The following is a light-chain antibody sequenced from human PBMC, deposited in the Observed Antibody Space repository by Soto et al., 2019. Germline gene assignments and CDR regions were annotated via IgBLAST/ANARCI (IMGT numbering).Light chain of an antibody. CDR3: QQYNNWPPYT. Sequence: EIVMTQSPATLSVSPGERATLSCRASQSVSSNLAWYQQKPGQAPRLLIYGASTRATGLPARFTGSGSGTEFALTISSLQSEDFAVYYCQQYNNWPPYTFGQGTKLDIK. CDR1: QSVSSN. V-gene: IGKV3-15*01. J-gene: IGKJ2*01. CDR2: GAS.